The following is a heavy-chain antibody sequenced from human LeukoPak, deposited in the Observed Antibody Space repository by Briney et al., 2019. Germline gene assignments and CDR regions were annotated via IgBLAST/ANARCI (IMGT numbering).Heavy chain of an antibody. J-gene: IGHJ6*02. D-gene: IGHD6-19*01. CDR2: ISNDETNK. V-gene: IGHV3-30-3*01. CDR3: ARDSGRYISGQGPYYYHGMDV. CDR1: GFTFSSYA. Sequence: GGSLRLSCAASGFTFSSYALHWVRQAPVKGLEWVAVISNDETNKYYADSVKGRFTISRDNSKNTLYLQMNSLRPEDTAVYYCARDSGRYISGQGPYYYHGMDVWGQGTTVTVSS.